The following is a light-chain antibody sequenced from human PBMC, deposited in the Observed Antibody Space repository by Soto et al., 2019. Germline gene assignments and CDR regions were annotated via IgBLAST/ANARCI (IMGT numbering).Light chain of an antibody. V-gene: IGKV3-11*01. CDR2: DAS. Sequence: EIVLRQSPATLSLSPGDRATLSCRASQSISSFLAWYQQKPGQAPRLLIYDASNRATGIPARFSGSGSGTDFTLTISSLEPEDFAVYYCQQRSNWPTTFGQGTRLEI. J-gene: IGKJ5*01. CDR3: QQRSNWPTT. CDR1: QSISSF.